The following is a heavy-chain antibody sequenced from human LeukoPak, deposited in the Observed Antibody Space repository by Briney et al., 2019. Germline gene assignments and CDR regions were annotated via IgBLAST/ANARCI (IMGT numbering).Heavy chain of an antibody. Sequence: GGSLRLSCAASGFPFSSYGMHWVRQAPGKGLEWVAFIRYAGSHKYYADSVKGRFTISRDNSKNPLYLQMNSLRAEDTAVYYCSRALEVWGKGTTVTVSS. J-gene: IGHJ6*04. CDR3: SRALEV. V-gene: IGHV3-30*02. CDR1: GFPFSSYG. CDR2: IRYAGSHK.